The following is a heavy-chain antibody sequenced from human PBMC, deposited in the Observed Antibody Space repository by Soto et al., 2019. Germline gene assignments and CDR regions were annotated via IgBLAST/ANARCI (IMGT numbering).Heavy chain of an antibody. J-gene: IGHJ6*02. CDR1: GYTFTRNG. V-gene: IGHV1-18*01. CDR2: ISPNSGNI. D-gene: IGHD3-22*01. CDR3: VDARDSNSWPSRAV. Sequence: QVHLVQSGAEVKKPGASVNVSCKTSGYTFTRNGISWVRQAPGQGLEWMGWISPNSGNIKYAQKLHGRVIMTTDTSTSTASLELRSLIADGTAVYYCVDARDSNSWPSRAVLGPGTPVTVSS.